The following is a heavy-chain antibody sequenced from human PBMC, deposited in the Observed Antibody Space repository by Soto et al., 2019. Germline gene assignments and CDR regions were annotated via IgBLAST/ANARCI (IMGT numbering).Heavy chain of an antibody. D-gene: IGHD3-10*01. CDR1: GFTFSSYG. CDR3: AKGSYWGCDDY. CDR2: ISYDGSNK. V-gene: IGHV3-30*18. Sequence: QVQLVESGGGVVQPGRSLRLSCAASGFTFSSYGMHWVRQDPGKGLEWVAVISYDGSNKYYADSVKGRFTISRDNSKNTLYLQMNSLRAEDTAVYYCAKGSYWGCDDYWGQGTLVTVSS. J-gene: IGHJ4*02.